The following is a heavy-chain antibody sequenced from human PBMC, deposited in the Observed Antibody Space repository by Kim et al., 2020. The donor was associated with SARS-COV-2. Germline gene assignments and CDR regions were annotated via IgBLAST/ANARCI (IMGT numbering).Heavy chain of an antibody. CDR3: VRATFITPRHFDL. D-gene: IGHD2-15*01. CDR2: VYYNGNT. V-gene: IGHV4-31*03. J-gene: IGHJ4*02. CDR1: GGSIRNNNYY. Sequence: SETLSLTCTVSGGSIRNNNYYWNWIRQHAGKGLEYIGYVYYNGNTYVSPSLKRRVSISVDTSKNQFSLKVTSMTAADTAVYYCVRATFITPRHFDLWGQG.